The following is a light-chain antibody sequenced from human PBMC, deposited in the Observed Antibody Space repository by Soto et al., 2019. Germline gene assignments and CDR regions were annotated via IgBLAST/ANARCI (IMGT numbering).Light chain of an antibody. J-gene: IGLJ1*01. CDR1: SSDVGGYNY. Sequence: QSALTQPASVSGSPGQSITISFTGTSSDVGGYNYVSWYQHHPGKAPKLMIFDVSNRPAGVSNRFSGSKSGNTASLTISGLQPEDEADYYCSSYTTSNTRQIVFGTGTKLTDL. CDR3: SSYTTSNTRQIV. CDR2: DVS. V-gene: IGLV2-14*03.